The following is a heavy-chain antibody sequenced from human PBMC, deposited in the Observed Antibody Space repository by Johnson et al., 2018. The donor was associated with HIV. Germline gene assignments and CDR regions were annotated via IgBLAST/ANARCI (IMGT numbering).Heavy chain of an antibody. CDR1: GFSFSDYY. CDR2: ISSSSTTI. V-gene: IGHV3-11*04. Sequence: QVQLVESGGGVVQPGRSLRLSCAASGFSFSDYYMSWIRQAPGKGLEWVSYISSSSTTIYYADSVKGRFTISRDNAKNSLFLQMNSLRGEDTAVYYCARDKFTGRQWLSYDDAFDIWGQGTMVTVSS. J-gene: IGHJ3*02. CDR3: ARDKFTGRQWLSYDDAFDI. D-gene: IGHD6-19*01.